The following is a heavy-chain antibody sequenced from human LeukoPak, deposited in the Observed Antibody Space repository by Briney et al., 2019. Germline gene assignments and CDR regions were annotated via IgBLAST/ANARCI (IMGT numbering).Heavy chain of an antibody. D-gene: IGHD1-26*01. J-gene: IGHJ4*02. CDR2: TYYRSKWYS. CDR1: GDSVSSNSAA. V-gene: IGHV6-1*01. Sequence: SQTLSLTYAISGDSVSSNSAAWDWLRQSPSRGLEWLGRTYYRSKWYSDYAVSVKSRITINADTSKNQFSLHLSSVTPDDTAVYYCAGSPDGSYPDSWGQGALVTFSS. CDR3: AGSPDGSYPDS.